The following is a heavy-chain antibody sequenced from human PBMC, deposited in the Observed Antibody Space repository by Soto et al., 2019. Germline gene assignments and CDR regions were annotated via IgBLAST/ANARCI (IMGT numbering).Heavy chain of an antibody. CDR2: ISSSSSYI. CDR3: ASFLPEDIVVVEGREQQLVIDY. D-gene: IGHD2-2*01. CDR1: GFTFSSYS. J-gene: IGHJ4*02. V-gene: IGHV3-21*01. Sequence: GGSLRLSCAASGFTFSSYSMNWVRQAPGKGLEWVSSISSSSSYIYYADSVKGRFTISRDNAKNSLYLQMNSLRAEDTAVYYCASFLPEDIVVVEGREQQLVIDYWGQGTLVTVSS.